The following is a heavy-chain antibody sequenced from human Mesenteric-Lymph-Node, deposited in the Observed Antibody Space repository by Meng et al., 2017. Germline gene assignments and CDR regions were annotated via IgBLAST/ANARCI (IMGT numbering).Heavy chain of an antibody. CDR1: GGTFSSYT. D-gene: IGHD6-19*01. Sequence: ASVKVSCKASGGTFSSYTISWVRQAPGKGLEWMGGFDPDDGETIYAQKFQGRVTMTEDTSTDTAYMELSSLRSDDTAVYYFARIAGAGTMSFWFDPWGQGTLVTVSS. CDR3: ARIAGAGTMSFWFDP. V-gene: IGHV1-24*01. J-gene: IGHJ5*02. CDR2: FDPDDGET.